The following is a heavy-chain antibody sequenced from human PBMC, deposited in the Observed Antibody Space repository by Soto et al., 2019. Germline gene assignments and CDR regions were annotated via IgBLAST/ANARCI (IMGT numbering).Heavy chain of an antibody. Sequence: EVQLVESGGGLVKPGGSLRLSCAASGFTFSSYSMNWVRQAPGKGLEWVSSISSSSSYIYYADSVKGRFTISRDNAKNSLYLQMNSLRAEDTAVYYCARPNLGNFWSGYYYYYYYMDVWGKGTTVTVSS. CDR1: GFTFSSYS. V-gene: IGHV3-21*01. D-gene: IGHD3-3*01. CDR2: ISSSSSYI. CDR3: ARPNLGNFWSGYYYYYYYMDV. J-gene: IGHJ6*03.